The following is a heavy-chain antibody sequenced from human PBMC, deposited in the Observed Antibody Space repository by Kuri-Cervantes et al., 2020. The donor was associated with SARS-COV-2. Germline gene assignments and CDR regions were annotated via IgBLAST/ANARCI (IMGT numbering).Heavy chain of an antibody. D-gene: IGHD2-15*01. CDR1: GGSFSGYY. Sequence: SETLSLTCAVYGGSFSGYYWSWIRQPPGKGLEWIGEINHSGSTNYNPSLKSRVTISVDTSKNQFSLKLSSVTAADTAVYYCSSCISCGSSDPRAWCDPWGQGTLVTVSS. CDR2: INHSGST. V-gene: IGHV4-34*01. J-gene: IGHJ5*02. CDR3: SSCISCGSSDPRAWCDP.